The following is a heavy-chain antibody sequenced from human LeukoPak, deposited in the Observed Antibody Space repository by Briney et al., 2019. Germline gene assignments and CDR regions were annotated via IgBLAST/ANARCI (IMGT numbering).Heavy chain of an antibody. CDR2: IDPSDSYT. V-gene: IGHV5-10-1*01. D-gene: IGHD4-17*01. CDR1: GYSFTSYW. Sequence: GESLKISCKGSGYSFTSYWISWVRQMPGKGVEWMGRIDPSDSYTNYSPSFQGHVTISADKSNSTAYLQWSSLKASDTAMYYCARQGGDYDPHMIYWGQGTLVTVSS. CDR3: ARQGGDYDPHMIY. J-gene: IGHJ4*02.